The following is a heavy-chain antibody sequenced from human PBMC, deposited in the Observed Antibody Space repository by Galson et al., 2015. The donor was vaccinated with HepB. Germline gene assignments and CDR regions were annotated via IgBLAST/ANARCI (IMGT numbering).Heavy chain of an antibody. D-gene: IGHD6-13*01. Sequence: SLRLSCAASGFTFSSYWMSWVRQAPGKGLEWVANIKQDGSEKYYVDSVKGRFTISRDNAKNSLYLQMNSLRAEDTAVYYCASGPLIAAAGYFDYWGQGTLVTVSS. V-gene: IGHV3-7*03. CDR3: ASGPLIAAAGYFDY. CDR1: GFTFSSYW. J-gene: IGHJ4*02. CDR2: IKQDGSEK.